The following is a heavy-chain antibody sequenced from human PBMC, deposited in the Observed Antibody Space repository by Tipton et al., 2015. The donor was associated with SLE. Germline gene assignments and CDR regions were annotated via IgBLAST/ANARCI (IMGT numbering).Heavy chain of an antibody. V-gene: IGHV1-69*13. D-gene: IGHD1-26*01. CDR3: ARGTYYVSDAFDI. CDR2: IIPIFATP. CDR1: RGTFSTYA. Sequence: QSGAEVKKPGSSVKVSCKASRGTFSTYAISWVRQAPGQGLEWMGRIIPIFATPNYAQKFQGRVTITADESTGTAYMQLSSLRSEDTAVYYCARGTYYVSDAFDIWGHGTMVTVSS. J-gene: IGHJ3*02.